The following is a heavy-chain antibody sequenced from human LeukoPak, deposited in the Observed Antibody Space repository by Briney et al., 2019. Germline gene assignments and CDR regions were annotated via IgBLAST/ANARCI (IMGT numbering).Heavy chain of an antibody. CDR2: INHSGST. CDR1: GGSLSGYY. D-gene: IGHD4-17*01. Sequence: SETLSLTCAVYGGSLSGYYWSWIRQPPGKGLEWIGEINHSGSTNYNPSLKSRVTISVDTSKNQFSLKLSSVTAADTAVYYCASHDYGDQNYWGQGTLVTVSS. J-gene: IGHJ4*02. CDR3: ASHDYGDQNY. V-gene: IGHV4-34*01.